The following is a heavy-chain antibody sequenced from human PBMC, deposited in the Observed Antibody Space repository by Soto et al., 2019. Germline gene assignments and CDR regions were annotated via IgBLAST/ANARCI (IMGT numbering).Heavy chain of an antibody. CDR3: TNPFFFRPYGGSGSPRPTYYFDS. CDR2: ISRDGSVQ. D-gene: IGHD5-12*01. Sequence: QVQLVESGGRVVQPGRSLRLSCAASGFMFNRYAIHWVRQTPGKGLEWVAVISRDGSVQYYADSVRGRFTVSSDGSKKTMYLQMNSLRPEDTAVYFCTNPFFFRPYGGSGSPRPTYYFDSWGQGSLVTVSS. V-gene: IGHV3-30-3*01. CDR1: GFMFNRYA. J-gene: IGHJ4*02.